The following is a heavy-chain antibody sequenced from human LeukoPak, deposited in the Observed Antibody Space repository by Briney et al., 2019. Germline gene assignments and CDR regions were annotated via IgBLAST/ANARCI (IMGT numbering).Heavy chain of an antibody. V-gene: IGHV3-23*01. CDR3: ANYRSGGGGYYSGLEH. CDR1: GFTFKNYA. D-gene: IGHD2-15*01. J-gene: IGHJ1*01. CDR2: TSGSGDIR. Sequence: GGSLRLSCAASGFTFKNYAMTWVRQAPGKGLEWVSRTSGSGDIRLYADSVKGRFTISRTNSENRLYLQMNSLGADDSGVYYCANYRSGGGGYYSGLEHWGQGTQVTVSS.